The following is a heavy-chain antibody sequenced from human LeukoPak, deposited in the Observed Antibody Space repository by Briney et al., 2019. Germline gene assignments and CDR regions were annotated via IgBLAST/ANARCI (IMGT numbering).Heavy chain of an antibody. V-gene: IGHV3-21*01. CDR1: EFSFSSYS. D-gene: IGHD3-10*01. Sequence: GGSLRLSCAASEFSFSSYSMNWVRQAPGKGLEWVSSISSSSSWIFYADSVKGRFTISRDNAKNSLFLQMNSLRAEDTAVFYCAKDRGGSGSYEMDVWGKGSTVTISS. CDR2: ISSSSSWI. J-gene: IGHJ6*04. CDR3: AKDRGGSGSYEMDV.